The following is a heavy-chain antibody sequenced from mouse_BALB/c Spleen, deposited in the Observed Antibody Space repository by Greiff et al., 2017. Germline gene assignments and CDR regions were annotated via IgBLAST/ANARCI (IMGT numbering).Heavy chain of an antibody. V-gene: IGHV5-17*02. Sequence: EVQRVESGGGLVQPGGSRKLSCAASGFTFSSFGMHWVRQAPEKGLEWVAYISSSSSTIYYADTMKGGFTISRDKPNNTTFLQKTSLRYEDTAMYYCSRSYDGYNGPFAYWGQGTLVTVSA. CDR3: SRSYDGYNGPFAY. CDR2: ISSSSSTI. CDR1: GFTFSSFG. J-gene: IGHJ3*01. D-gene: IGHD2-2*01.